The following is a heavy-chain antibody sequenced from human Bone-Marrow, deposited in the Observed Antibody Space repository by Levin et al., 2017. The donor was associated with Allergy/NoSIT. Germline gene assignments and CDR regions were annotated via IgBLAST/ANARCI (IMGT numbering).Heavy chain of an antibody. D-gene: IGHD6-13*01. CDR3: ARYLRQLTEEGAFDI. V-gene: IGHV1-2*06. Sequence: ASVKVSCKASGYTFTGYYMHWVRQAPGQGLEWMGRINPNSGGTNYAQKFQGRVTMTRDTSISTAYMELSRLRSDDTAVYYCARYLRQLTEEGAFDIWGQGTMVTVSS. CDR2: INPNSGGT. CDR1: GYTFTGYY. J-gene: IGHJ3*02.